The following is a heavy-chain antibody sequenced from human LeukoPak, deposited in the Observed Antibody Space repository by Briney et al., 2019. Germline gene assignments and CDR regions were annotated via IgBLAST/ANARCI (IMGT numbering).Heavy chain of an antibody. Sequence: ASVKVSCKASGYTFTSYCIHWVRQAPGQGLEWMGWINPNSGDTNYAQKLQGRVTMTTDTSNSTAYMELRSQSSDDTAVYYCAREVRERGTIYFVYWGEGALVTVSS. J-gene: IGHJ4*02. CDR2: INPNSGDT. V-gene: IGHV1-2*02. CDR3: AREVRERGTIYFVY. D-gene: IGHD5-24*01. CDR1: GYTFTSYC.